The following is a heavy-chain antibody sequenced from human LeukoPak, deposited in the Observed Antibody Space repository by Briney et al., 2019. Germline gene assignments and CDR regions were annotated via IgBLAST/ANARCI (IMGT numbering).Heavy chain of an antibody. CDR2: IYYSAST. CDR1: GGSISSYY. V-gene: IGHV4-59*13. D-gene: IGHD3-22*01. J-gene: IGHJ4*02. Sequence: SETLSLTCTVSGGSISSYYWSWIRQPPGKGLEWVGYIYYSASTNYNPSLKSRVTISVDTSKHQFSLKLSSVTAADTAVYYCARNNADSSGYYANFDYWGQGTLVTVSS. CDR3: ARNNADSSGYYANFDY.